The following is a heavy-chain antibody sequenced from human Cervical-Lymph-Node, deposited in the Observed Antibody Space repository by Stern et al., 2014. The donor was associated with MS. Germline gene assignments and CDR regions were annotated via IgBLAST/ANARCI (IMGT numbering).Heavy chain of an antibody. J-gene: IGHJ6*02. CDR3: ARDQGVVAATHYYYYGMDV. Sequence: VQLVQSGAEVKKPGSSVKVSCKASGGPFSSYAISWVRQAPGQGLEGMGGIIPIFGTANYAQKFQGRVTITADESTSTAYMELSSLRSEDTAVYYCARDQGVVAATHYYYYGMDVWGQGTTVTVSS. CDR1: GGPFSSYA. CDR2: IIPIFGTA. D-gene: IGHD2-15*01. V-gene: IGHV1-69*01.